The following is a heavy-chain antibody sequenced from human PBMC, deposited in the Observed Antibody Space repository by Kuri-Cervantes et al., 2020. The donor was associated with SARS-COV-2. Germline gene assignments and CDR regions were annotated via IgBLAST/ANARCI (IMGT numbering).Heavy chain of an antibody. Sequence: GESLKISCAVSGFTFSSYAMSWVRQAPGKGLEWVSAISGSGGSTYYADSVKGRFTISRDNSKNTLYLQMNSLRAEDTAVYYCAKDPYDFWSGYYLYYFDYWGQGTLVTVSS. CDR3: AKDPYDFWSGYYLYYFDY. CDR1: GFTFSSYA. CDR2: ISGSGGST. D-gene: IGHD3-3*01. J-gene: IGHJ4*02. V-gene: IGHV3-23*01.